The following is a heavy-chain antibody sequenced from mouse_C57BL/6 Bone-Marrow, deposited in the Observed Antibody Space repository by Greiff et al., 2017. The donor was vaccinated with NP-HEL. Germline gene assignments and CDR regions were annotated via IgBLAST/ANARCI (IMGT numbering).Heavy chain of an antibody. J-gene: IGHJ4*01. D-gene: IGHD2-2*01. CDR3: ARDYGYDTGYAMDY. CDR1: GYTFTSHW. CDR2: IFPGSGST. V-gene: IGHV1-56*01. Sequence: VQLQQSGPELVRPGASFPLSFPSPGYTFTSHWMQWVRQRPGQGLEWIGEIFPGSGSTCSNEKFKGKATLTVDTSSSTAYMQLSSLTAEDSAVYFWARDYGYDTGYAMDYWGQGTSVTVSS.